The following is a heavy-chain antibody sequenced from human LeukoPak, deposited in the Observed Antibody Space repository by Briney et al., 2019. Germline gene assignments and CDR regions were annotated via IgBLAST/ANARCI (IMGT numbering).Heavy chain of an antibody. CDR1: GGSISSYY. Sequence: SETLSLTCTVSGGSISSYYWSWIRQPPGKGLEWVGYIYYSGSTNYNPSPKSRVTISVDTSKNQFSLKLSSVTAADTAVYYCARGRYYDILTGYSAAFDYWGQGTLVTVSS. CDR2: IYYSGST. V-gene: IGHV4-59*01. J-gene: IGHJ4*02. CDR3: ARGRYYDILTGYSAAFDY. D-gene: IGHD3-9*01.